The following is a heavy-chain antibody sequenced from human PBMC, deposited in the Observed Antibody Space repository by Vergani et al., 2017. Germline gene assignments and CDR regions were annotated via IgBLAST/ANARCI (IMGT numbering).Heavy chain of an antibody. CDR1: GGTFSSYA. J-gene: IGHJ3*02. CDR3: ASTAFWSGYLQHDAFDI. D-gene: IGHD3-3*01. V-gene: IGHV1-69*01. Sequence: QVQLVQSGAEVKKPGSSVKVSCKASGGTFSSYAISWVRQAPGQGLEWMGGIIPIFGKANYAQKFQGRVTITADESTSTAYMELSSLRSEDTAVYYCASTAFWSGYLQHDAFDIWGQGTMVTVSS. CDR2: IIPIFGKA.